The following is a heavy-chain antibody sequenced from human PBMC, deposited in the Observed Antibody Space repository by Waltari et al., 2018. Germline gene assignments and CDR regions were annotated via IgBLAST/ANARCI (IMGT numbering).Heavy chain of an antibody. D-gene: IGHD3-22*01. CDR3: ARVSYYYDSSGYYSHYFDY. V-gene: IGHV4-39*07. Sequence: QLQLQESGPGLVKPSETLSLTCTVSGGSISSSSYYWGWIRQPPGKGLEWIGSIYYSGSTYYNPSLKSRVTISVDTSKNQFSLKLSSVTAADTAVYYCARVSYYYDSSGYYSHYFDYWGQGTLVTVSS. CDR2: IYYSGST. J-gene: IGHJ4*02. CDR1: GGSISSSSYY.